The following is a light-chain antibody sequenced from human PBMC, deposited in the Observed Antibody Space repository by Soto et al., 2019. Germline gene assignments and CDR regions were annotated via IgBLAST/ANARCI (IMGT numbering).Light chain of an antibody. CDR2: GAS. V-gene: IGKV3-20*01. CDR3: QQYGSL. Sequence: VLTRSRATLSVSTWERATLSCRASQSVSSNLAWYQQKPGQAPRLLIYGASSLQSGVPSRFSGSGSGTDFTLTISRLEPEDFAVYYCQQYGSLFGPGTKVDI. CDR1: QSVSSN. J-gene: IGKJ3*01.